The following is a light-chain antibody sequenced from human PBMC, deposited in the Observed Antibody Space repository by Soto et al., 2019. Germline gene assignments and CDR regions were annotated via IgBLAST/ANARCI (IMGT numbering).Light chain of an antibody. Sequence: EIVMTQSPATLSVSPGERATLSCRASQSVSSDLAWYQQKPGQAPRLLIYGASTRATGIPARFSGSGSGTEFTLTISSLQSEDSAVYYCQQYDNSPTFGQGTKVEIK. CDR2: GAS. V-gene: IGKV3D-15*01. J-gene: IGKJ1*01. CDR3: QQYDNSPT. CDR1: QSVSSD.